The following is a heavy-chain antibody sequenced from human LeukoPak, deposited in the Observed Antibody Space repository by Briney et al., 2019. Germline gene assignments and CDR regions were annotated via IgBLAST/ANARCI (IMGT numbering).Heavy chain of an antibody. Sequence: ASVKVSCKASGYIYTNYGIGWVRQAPGQGLEWMGWISTYNGNTHYAQMLQGRVTMTTGTSTTTAYMELRSLRSDDTAMYYCARGCASTSCYLFDYWGQGTLVTVSS. D-gene: IGHD2-2*01. CDR2: ISTYNGNT. CDR1: GYIYTNYG. V-gene: IGHV1-18*01. CDR3: ARGCASTSCYLFDY. J-gene: IGHJ4*02.